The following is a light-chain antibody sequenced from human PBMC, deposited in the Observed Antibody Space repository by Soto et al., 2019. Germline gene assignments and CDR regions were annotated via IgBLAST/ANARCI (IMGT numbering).Light chain of an antibody. Sequence: EIVLTQSPGTLSLSPGERATLSCRASQSVSSSYLAWYQQKPGQAPRLLIYGTSSRATGIPDRFSGSGSGTDFTLTISRLEPEDFAVYYCQHYGDSLSITFGQGTRLEIK. V-gene: IGKV3-20*01. CDR1: QSVSSSY. CDR2: GTS. J-gene: IGKJ5*01. CDR3: QHYGDSLSIT.